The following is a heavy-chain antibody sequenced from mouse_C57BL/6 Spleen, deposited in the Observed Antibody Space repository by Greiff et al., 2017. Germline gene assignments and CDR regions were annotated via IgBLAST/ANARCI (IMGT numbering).Heavy chain of an antibody. J-gene: IGHJ4*01. D-gene: IGHD2-4*01. V-gene: IGHV1-59*01. CDR2: IDPSDSYT. Sequence: QVQLQQPGAELVRPGTSVKLSCKASGYTFTSYWMHWVTQRPGQGLEWIGVIDPSDSYTNYNQKFKGKATLTVDTSSSTAYMQLSSLTSEDSAVYYCARSTMITEAMDYWGQGTSVTVSS. CDR1: GYTFTSYW. CDR3: ARSTMITEAMDY.